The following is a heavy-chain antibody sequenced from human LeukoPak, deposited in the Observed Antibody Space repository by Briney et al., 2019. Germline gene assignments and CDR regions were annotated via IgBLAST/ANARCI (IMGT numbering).Heavy chain of an antibody. CDR3: ARVGYSSGWYGAFDI. CDR1: GFTFSDYY. D-gene: IGHD6-19*01. Sequence: GRSLRLSCAASGFTFSDYYMSWIRQAPGKGLEWVSYISSSGSTIYYADSVKGRCTISRDNAKNSLYLQMNSLRAEDTAVYYCARVGYSSGWYGAFDIWGQGTMVTVSS. V-gene: IGHV3-11*01. J-gene: IGHJ3*02. CDR2: ISSSGSTI.